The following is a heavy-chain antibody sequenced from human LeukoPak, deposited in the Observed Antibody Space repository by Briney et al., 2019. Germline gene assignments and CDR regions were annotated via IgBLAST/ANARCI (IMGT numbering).Heavy chain of an antibody. CDR2: IYYSGST. D-gene: IGHD3-10*01. V-gene: IGHV4-59*12. J-gene: IGHJ4*02. Sequence: PSETLSLTCTVSGGSISPYYWSWIRQPPGKGLEWIGYIYYSGSTNYNPSLKSRVTMSVDTSKNQFSLKLSSVTAADTAVYYCARDSYYYGSGSYPFDYWGQGTLVTVSS. CDR1: GGSISPYY. CDR3: ARDSYYYGSGSYPFDY.